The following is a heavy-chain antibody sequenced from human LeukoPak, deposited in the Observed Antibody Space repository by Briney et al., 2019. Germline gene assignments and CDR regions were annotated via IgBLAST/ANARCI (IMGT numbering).Heavy chain of an antibody. CDR2: IIPIIGTA. CDR1: GGTFSSYA. CDR3: ARAGGYCGRISCPYYFDY. D-gene: IGHD2-15*01. J-gene: IGHJ4*02. Sequence: ASVKVSCKVSGGTFSSYAISWVRQAPGQGLEWMGGIIPIIGTANYAQKFQGRVTITADESTSTAYMELSSLRSEDTAVYYCARAGGYCGRISCPYYFDYWGQGSLVAVSS. V-gene: IGHV1-69*13.